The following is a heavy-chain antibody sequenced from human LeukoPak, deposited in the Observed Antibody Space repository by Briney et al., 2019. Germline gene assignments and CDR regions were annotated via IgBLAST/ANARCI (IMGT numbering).Heavy chain of an antibody. CDR3: ARTGDGSSGWYGAGDFDY. CDR1: GGSISSSNW. V-gene: IGHV4-4*02. Sequence: SGTLSFTCAVSGGSISSSNWWSWVRQPPGKGLEWIGEIYHSGSTNYNPSLKSRVTISVDKSKNQFSLKLSSVTAADTAVYYCARTGDGSSGWYGAGDFDYWGQGTLVTVPS. CDR2: IYHSGST. D-gene: IGHD6-19*01. J-gene: IGHJ4*02.